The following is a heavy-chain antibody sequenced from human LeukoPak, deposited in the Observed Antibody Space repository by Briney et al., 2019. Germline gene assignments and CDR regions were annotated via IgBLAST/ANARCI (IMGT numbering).Heavy chain of an antibody. D-gene: IGHD6-13*01. J-gene: IGHJ6*04. CDR3: ARGKGSGAAADYYYYGMDV. CDR2: IYYSGST. V-gene: IGHV4-31*03. CDR1: GGSISSGGYY. Sequence: SETLSLTCTVSGGSISSGGYYWGWIRQHPGKGLEWIGYIYYSGSTYYNPSLKSRVTISVDTSKNQFSLKLSSVTAADTAVYYCARGKGSGAAADYYYYGMDVWGKGTTVTVSS.